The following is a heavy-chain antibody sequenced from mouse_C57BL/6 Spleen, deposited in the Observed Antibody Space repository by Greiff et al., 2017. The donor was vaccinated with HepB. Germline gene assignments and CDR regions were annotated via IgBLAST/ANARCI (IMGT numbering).Heavy chain of an antibody. J-gene: IGHJ1*03. D-gene: IGHD1-1*01. V-gene: IGHV1-53*01. CDR2: INPSNGGT. Sequence: VQLKQPGTELVKPGASVKLSCKASGYTFTSYWMHWVKQRPGQGLEWIGNINPSNGGTNYNEKFKSKATLTVNKSSSTAYMQLSSLTSEDSAVYYCARSPPYYGSSYWYFDVWGTGTTVTVSS. CDR3: ARSPPYYGSSYWYFDV. CDR1: GYTFTSYW.